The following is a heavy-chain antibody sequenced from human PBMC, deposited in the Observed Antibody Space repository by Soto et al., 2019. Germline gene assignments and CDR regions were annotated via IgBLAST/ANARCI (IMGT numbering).Heavy chain of an antibody. Sequence: QVQLVQSGAEVKKPGASVKVSCKASGYTFSSYGISWVRQAPGQGLEWMGWISAYNGNTNYAQKLQGRVTMTTDTSTSTAYMDLRSLRSDDTAIYYCTRDKGDGSGSYYGYWGQGTLVTVSS. CDR3: TRDKGDGSGSYYGY. CDR2: ISAYNGNT. D-gene: IGHD3-10*01. J-gene: IGHJ4*02. V-gene: IGHV1-18*01. CDR1: GYTFSSYG.